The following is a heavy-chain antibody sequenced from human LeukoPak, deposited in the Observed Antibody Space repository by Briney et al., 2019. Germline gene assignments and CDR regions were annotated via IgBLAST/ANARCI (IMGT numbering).Heavy chain of an antibody. Sequence: SVKVSCKVFTRTFSSYAISWVRQAAGQGLEWMGWTIPIFGTANYAQKFQGRVTITADESTSTAYMELSSLRSEDTAVYYCATPRIAVAGTDGMDVWGKGTTVTVSS. CDR3: ATPRIAVAGTDGMDV. J-gene: IGHJ6*04. CDR1: TRTFSSYA. CDR2: TIPIFGTA. D-gene: IGHD6-19*01. V-gene: IGHV1-69*13.